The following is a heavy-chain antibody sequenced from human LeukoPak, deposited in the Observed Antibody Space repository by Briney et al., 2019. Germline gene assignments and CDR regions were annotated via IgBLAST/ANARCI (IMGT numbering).Heavy chain of an antibody. CDR1: GGSISGYY. CDR3: ARHGHDTGNYEAYFDF. CDR2: IYFSGST. Sequence: SETLSLTCSVSGGSISGYYFSWIRQPPGEGLEWIAYIYFSGSTNYCNPSLKSRVTISADTSKSQFSLKLSSVTAADTAVYYCARHGHDTGNYEAYFDFWGQGILVTVSS. J-gene: IGHJ4*02. V-gene: IGHV4-59*08. D-gene: IGHD3-9*01.